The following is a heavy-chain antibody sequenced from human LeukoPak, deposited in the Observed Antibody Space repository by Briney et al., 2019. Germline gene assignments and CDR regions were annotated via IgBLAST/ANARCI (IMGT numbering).Heavy chain of an antibody. Sequence: PSETLSLTCTVSNGSISSPTYYWVWIRQPPGKGLEWIASVYYTGSTYYNSSLKSRVTIYLNTSKNHFSLKVTSVTAADTALYYCARLKGGVQTYYFDHWGQGTLVTVSS. V-gene: IGHV4-39*02. CDR1: NGSISSPTYY. CDR3: ARLKGGVQTYYFDH. D-gene: IGHD3-16*01. CDR2: VYYTGST. J-gene: IGHJ4*02.